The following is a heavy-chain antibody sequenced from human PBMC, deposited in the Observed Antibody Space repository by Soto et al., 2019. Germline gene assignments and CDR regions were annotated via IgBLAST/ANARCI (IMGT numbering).Heavy chain of an antibody. CDR3: ARATAARLQNWSPYYHYYMDV. D-gene: IGHD6-6*01. Sequence: SSETLSLTCTVSGGSISSGGYYWSWIRQHPGKGLEWIGYIYYSGSTYYNPSLKSRVTISVDTSKNQFSLKLSSVTAADTAVYYCARATAARLQNWSPYYHYYMDVWGKGTTVTVSS. CDR2: IYYSGST. CDR1: GGSISSGGYY. J-gene: IGHJ6*03. V-gene: IGHV4-31*03.